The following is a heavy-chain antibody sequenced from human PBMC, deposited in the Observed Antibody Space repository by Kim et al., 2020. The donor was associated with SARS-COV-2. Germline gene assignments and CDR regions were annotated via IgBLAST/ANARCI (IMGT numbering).Heavy chain of an antibody. CDR3: ARDPPICSGGTCYDYNFDY. CDR2: IIPILGIA. D-gene: IGHD2-15*01. J-gene: IGHJ4*02. V-gene: IGHV1-69*04. CDR1: GGTFSTYA. Sequence: SVKVSCKASGGTFSTYAISWVRQAPGQGLEWMGRIIPILGIANYAQKFQGRVTITADKSTSTAYMELSSLRSEDTAVYYCARDPPICSGGTCYDYNFDYWGQRTLVTVSS.